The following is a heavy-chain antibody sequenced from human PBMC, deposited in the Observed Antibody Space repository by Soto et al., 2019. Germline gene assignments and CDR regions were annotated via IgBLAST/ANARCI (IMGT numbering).Heavy chain of an antibody. D-gene: IGHD6-19*01. Sequence: PGRSRRRSWGAGGSTCSCSAMRWVRQASGKGLEWVGRIRRKANSYATAYAASVKGWLTISRECSKNTAYRQMNSLQTEDTAVYSCIRAHRSGWYLPLYNWFDPCGQGTLVTVSS. CDR1: GSTCSCSA. CDR3: IRAHRSGWYLPLYNWFDP. CDR2: IRRKANSYAT. V-gene: IGHV3-73*01. J-gene: IGHJ5*02.